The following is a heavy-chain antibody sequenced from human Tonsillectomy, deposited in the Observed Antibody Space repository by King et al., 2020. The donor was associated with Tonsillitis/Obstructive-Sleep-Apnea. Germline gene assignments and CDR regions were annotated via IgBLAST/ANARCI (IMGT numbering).Heavy chain of an antibody. CDR3: AREDRGYYYYMDV. CDR1: DGSFSGYY. V-gene: IGHV4-34*01. Sequence: VQLQQWGAGLLKPSETLSLTCAVYDGSFSGYYWSWIRQPPGKGLEWIGEINHSGSTNYNPSLKSRVTISVATSKNQFSLRLSSLTAADTAVYYCAREDRGYYYYMDVWGKGTTVTVSS. CDR2: INHSGST. J-gene: IGHJ6*03. D-gene: IGHD1-14*01.